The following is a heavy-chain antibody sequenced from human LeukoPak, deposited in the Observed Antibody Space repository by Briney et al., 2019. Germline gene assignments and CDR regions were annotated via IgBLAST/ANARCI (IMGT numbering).Heavy chain of an antibody. J-gene: IGHJ6*03. CDR3: ARTRPDIVVVPAAISQRGYYYYYYYMDV. V-gene: IGHV4-34*01. D-gene: IGHD2-2*02. CDR1: GGSFSGYY. Sequence: SSETLSLTCAVYGGSFSGYYWSWIRQPPGNGLEWIGEINHSGSTNYNPSLKSRVTISVDTSKNQFSLKLSSVTAADTAVYYCARTRPDIVVVPAAISQRGYYYYYYYMDVWGKGTTVTVSS. CDR2: INHSGST.